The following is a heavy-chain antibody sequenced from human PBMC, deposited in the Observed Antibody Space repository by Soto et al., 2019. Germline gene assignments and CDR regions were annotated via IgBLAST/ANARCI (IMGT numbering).Heavy chain of an antibody. CDR1: GRTFSSYA. D-gene: IGHD3-22*01. V-gene: IGHV1-69*13. J-gene: IGHJ4*02. Sequence: SVKVSCKASGRTFSSYAISWVRQAPGQGLEWMGGIIPIFGTANYAQKFQGRVTITADESTSTAYMELSSLRSEDTAVYYCVRDLNYYDSSGYSTYYFDYWGQGTLVTVS. CDR3: VRDLNYYDSSGYSTYYFDY. CDR2: IIPIFGTA.